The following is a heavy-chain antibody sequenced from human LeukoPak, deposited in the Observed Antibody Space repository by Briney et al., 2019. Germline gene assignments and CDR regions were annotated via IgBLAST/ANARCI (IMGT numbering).Heavy chain of an antibody. V-gene: IGHV1-46*01. CDR1: GYTFTSYY. J-gene: IGHJ4*02. D-gene: IGHD6-19*01. Sequence: GASVKVSCKASGYTFTSYYMHWAPQAPGQGLEWMGIINPSGCSTSYAQKFQGRVTMARDTTTSTVYMGLSSLRLESTALYYCARVAGYSSGWSPYWGQGTLVTVSS. CDR2: INPSGCST. CDR3: ARVAGYSSGWSPY.